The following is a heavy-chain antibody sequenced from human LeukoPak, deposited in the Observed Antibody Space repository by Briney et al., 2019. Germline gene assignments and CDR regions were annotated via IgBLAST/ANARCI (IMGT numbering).Heavy chain of an antibody. CDR2: IRQDGGLK. CDR1: GFTFSSYS. J-gene: IGHJ4*02. CDR3: AREIVGAIKSYFDY. Sequence: GGSLRLSCVASGFTFSSYSMSWVRQAPGKGLEWVANIRQDGGLKHYVDSVKGRFTISRDNAENSLYLQMNSLRAEDTAVYYCAREIVGAIKSYFDYWGQGTLVTASS. V-gene: IGHV3-7*01. D-gene: IGHD1-26*01.